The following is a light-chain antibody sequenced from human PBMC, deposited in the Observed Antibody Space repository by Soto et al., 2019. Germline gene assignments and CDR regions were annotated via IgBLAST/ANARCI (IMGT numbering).Light chain of an antibody. Sequence: ENVLTQSPGTRSLSPGESATLSCRASQIVYNGYLAWYQQKPGQPPRLLIFGASTRASGVPDRFSGSESGTDFTLTINRLQPEDFAVYYCQQYVSSPRTFGQGTRVEIK. CDR1: QIVYNGY. CDR3: QQYVSSPRT. CDR2: GAS. J-gene: IGKJ1*01. V-gene: IGKV3-20*01.